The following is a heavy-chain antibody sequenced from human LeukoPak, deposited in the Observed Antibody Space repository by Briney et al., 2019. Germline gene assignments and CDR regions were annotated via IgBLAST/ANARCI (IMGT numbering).Heavy chain of an antibody. CDR3: ARSRGGATTPYNWFDP. D-gene: IGHD1-26*01. J-gene: IGHJ5*02. V-gene: IGHV4-31*03. CDR1: GGSISSGGYY. Sequence: SETLSLTCTVSGGSISSGGYYWSWIRQHPGKGLEWIGYIYYSGSTYYNPSLKSRVTISVDTSKNQFSLKLSSVTAADTAVYYCARSRGGATTPYNWFDPWGQGTLVTVSS. CDR2: IYYSGST.